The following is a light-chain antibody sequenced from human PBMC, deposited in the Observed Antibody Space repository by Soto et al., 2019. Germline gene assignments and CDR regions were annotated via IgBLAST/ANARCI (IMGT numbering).Light chain of an antibody. CDR3: QQYASSVT. Sequence: EILLTQSPDSLSLSPGDRATLSCRASQSFSSTFFAWYQQKPGQAPRLLIYGESSRATGIPDRFSGSGSGTDFNLTISRREPEDFAVYYCQQYASSVTFGQGTKVEIK. V-gene: IGKV3-20*01. J-gene: IGKJ1*01. CDR1: QSFSSTF. CDR2: GES.